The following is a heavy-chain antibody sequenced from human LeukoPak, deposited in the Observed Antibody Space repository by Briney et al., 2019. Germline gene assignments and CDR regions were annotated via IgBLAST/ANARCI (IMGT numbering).Heavy chain of an antibody. J-gene: IGHJ4*02. V-gene: IGHV4-4*03. CDR2: VNLQGNT. CDR3: AREGGPYRPLDY. CDR1: GGSITNTNY. Sequence: KSPETLSLTCGVSGGSITNTNYWTWVRQPPGKGLEWIGEVNLQGNTNYNPSLMGRVAIAVDTSEPHISLQLTSVTAADTAVYYCAREGGPYRPLDYSGQGTLVTVSS.